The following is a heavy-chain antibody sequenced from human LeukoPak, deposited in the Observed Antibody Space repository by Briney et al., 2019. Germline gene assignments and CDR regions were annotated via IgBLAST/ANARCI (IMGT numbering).Heavy chain of an antibody. V-gene: IGHV3-33*06. CDR2: IWSDATNM. CDR3: AKDAQRGFDYSNSFQY. Sequence: PAGSLRLSCAASGFIFTDYGFHWVRQAPGKGLEWVAAIWSDATNMYYANSVKGRFFIQRDDYQNTVYLELSSLRADDTAVYYCAKDAQRGFDYSNSFQYWGQGSLVTVSS. J-gene: IGHJ4*02. D-gene: IGHD4-11*01. CDR1: GFIFTDYG.